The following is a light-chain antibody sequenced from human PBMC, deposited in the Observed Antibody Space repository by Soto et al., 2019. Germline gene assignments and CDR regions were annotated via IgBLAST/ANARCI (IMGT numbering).Light chain of an antibody. J-gene: IGLJ2*01. V-gene: IGLV2-14*01. Sequence: QSVLTQPASVSGSPGQSITISCTGTSSDVGTYNSVSWYQQHPGKAPKLMIYDVYIRPSGVSNRFSGSKSGNTSSLTISGLQAEDEADYYCSSYTRSSTVLFGGGTKVTVL. CDR1: SSDVGTYNS. CDR3: SSYTRSSTVL. CDR2: DVY.